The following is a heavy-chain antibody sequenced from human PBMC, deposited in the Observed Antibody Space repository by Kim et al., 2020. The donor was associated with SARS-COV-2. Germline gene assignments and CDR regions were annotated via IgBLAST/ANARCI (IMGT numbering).Heavy chain of an antibody. CDR2: IWYDGSNK. CDR1: GFTFSSYG. CDR3: ARARWMAAALRTDY. V-gene: IGHV3-33*01. J-gene: IGHJ4*02. D-gene: IGHD6-13*01. Sequence: GGSLRLSCAASGFTFSSYGMHWVRQAPGKGLEWVAVIWYDGSNKYYADSVKGRFTISRDNSKNTLYLQMNSLRAEDTAVYYCARARWMAAALRTDYWGQGTLVTVSS.